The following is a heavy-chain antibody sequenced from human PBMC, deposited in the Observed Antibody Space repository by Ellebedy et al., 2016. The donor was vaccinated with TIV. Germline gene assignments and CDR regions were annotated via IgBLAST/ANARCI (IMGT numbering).Heavy chain of an antibody. CDR1: GFTFSSHS. V-gene: IGHV3-30-3*01. Sequence: PGGSLRLSCAGSGFTFSSHSMHWVRQVPGKGLEWVAIISFDGNLKDYADSVRGRFTISSYNSKNTLYLLMNSLRADDTALYYCARRLVICSGGSCPRSYGMDVWGQGTTVTVSS. CDR3: ARRLVICSGGSCPRSYGMDV. CDR2: ISFDGNLK. J-gene: IGHJ6*02. D-gene: IGHD2-15*01.